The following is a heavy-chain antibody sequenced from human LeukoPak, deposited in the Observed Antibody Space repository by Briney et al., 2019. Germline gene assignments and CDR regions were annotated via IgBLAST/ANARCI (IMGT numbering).Heavy chain of an antibody. J-gene: IGHJ4*02. V-gene: IGHV4-31*03. CDR1: GGSISSGGYY. CDR3: AGSIAARVVLDY. D-gene: IGHD6-6*01. CDR2: IYYSGST. Sequence: SQTLSLTCTVSGGSISSGGYYWSWIRQHPGKGLEWIGYIYYSGSTYYNPTLKSRVTISVDTSKNQFSLKLSSVTAADTAVYYCAGSIAARVVLDYWGQGTLVTVSS.